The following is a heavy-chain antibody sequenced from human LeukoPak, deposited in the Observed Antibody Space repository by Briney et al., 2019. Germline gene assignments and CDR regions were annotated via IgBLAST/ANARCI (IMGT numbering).Heavy chain of an antibody. V-gene: IGHV4-59*01. J-gene: IGHJ4*02. Sequence: SETLSLTCTVSGGSISSYYWSWIRQPPGKGLEWIGYIYYSGSTNYNPSLKTRVTLSVDTSKNQFSLKLSSVTAADTAVYYCARDQGGYSYGFDYWGQGTLVTVSS. CDR2: IYYSGST. CDR1: GGSISSYY. D-gene: IGHD5-18*01. CDR3: ARDQGGYSYGFDY.